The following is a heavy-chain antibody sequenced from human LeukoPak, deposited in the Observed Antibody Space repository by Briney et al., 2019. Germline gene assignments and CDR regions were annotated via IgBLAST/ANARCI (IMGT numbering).Heavy chain of an antibody. CDR1: GFTFRNYD. CDR3: ANLEDVIGVPSGKGFDY. CDR2: IRYDGNKT. D-gene: IGHD3-16*02. J-gene: IGHJ4*02. Sequence: GGSLRLSCLASGFTFRNYDMYWVRQPPGKGLDWVAYIRYDGNKTFYGNSVKGRFTISRDNSNSTLYLQMDSLRVDDTAIYYCANLEDVIGVPSGKGFDYWGQGTLVTVSS. V-gene: IGHV3-30*02.